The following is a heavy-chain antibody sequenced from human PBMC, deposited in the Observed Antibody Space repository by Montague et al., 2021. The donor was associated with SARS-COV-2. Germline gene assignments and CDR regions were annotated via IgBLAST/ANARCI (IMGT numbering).Heavy chain of an antibody. V-gene: IGHV4-39*01. J-gene: IGHJ3*02. CDR1: GGSISSSGYY. D-gene: IGHD3-22*01. Sequence: SETLSLTCTVSGGSISSSGYYWGWIRQPPGKGLEWIGSIYYSGSTYYNPSLKSRVTISVDTSKNQFSLKLISVTAADTAVYYCARFPTSYYYDSKAAPATPDAFDIWGQGTMVTVSS. CDR2: IYYSGST. CDR3: ARFPTSYYYDSKAAPATPDAFDI.